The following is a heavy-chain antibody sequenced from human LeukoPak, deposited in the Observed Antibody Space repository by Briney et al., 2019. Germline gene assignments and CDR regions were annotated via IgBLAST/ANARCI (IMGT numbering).Heavy chain of an antibody. V-gene: IGHV3-30-3*01. CDR2: ISYDGSNK. Sequence: PGGSLRLSCAASGFTFSSYAMHWVRQAPGKGLEWVAVISYDGSNKYYADSVKGRFTISRDNSKNTLYLQMNSLRAEDTAVYYCAREAIFRDYYFDYWGQGTLVTVSS. D-gene: IGHD3-3*01. CDR1: GFTFSSYA. CDR3: AREAIFRDYYFDY. J-gene: IGHJ4*02.